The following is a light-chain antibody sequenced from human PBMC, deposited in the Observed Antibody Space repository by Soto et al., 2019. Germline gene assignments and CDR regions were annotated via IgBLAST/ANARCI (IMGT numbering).Light chain of an antibody. CDR2: RNN. V-gene: IGLV1-47*01. CDR1: SSNIGSNY. Sequence: QLVLTQPPSASGTPGQRVTISCSGSSSNIGSNYGYWYQQLPGTAPKLLIYRNNQRPSGVPDRFSGSKSGTSASLAISGLRADDEADYYCAAWDDSLSGWVFGGGTKLTVL. CDR3: AAWDDSLSGWV. J-gene: IGLJ3*02.